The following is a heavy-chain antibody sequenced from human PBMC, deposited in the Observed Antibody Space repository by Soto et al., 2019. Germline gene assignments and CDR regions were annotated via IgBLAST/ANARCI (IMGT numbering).Heavy chain of an antibody. J-gene: IGHJ4*02. V-gene: IGHV4-34*01. D-gene: IGHD4-17*01. CDR1: GGSVSGYY. CDR3: ASSAPATVTTDY. Sequence: QVHLQQCGAGLLKPSETLALTCAVYGGSVSGYYLSWIRQPPGKVLEWIGEINHSGSPNYNPSLSSRAILSVDTSKHQFSLRLSSMTAAFTTVYYCASSAPATVTTDYWGLGTLVTVSS. CDR2: INHSGSP.